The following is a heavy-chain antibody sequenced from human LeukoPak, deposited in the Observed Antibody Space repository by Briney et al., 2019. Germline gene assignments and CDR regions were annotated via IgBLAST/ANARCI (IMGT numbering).Heavy chain of an antibody. V-gene: IGHV3-30*18. D-gene: IGHD3-16*02. CDR3: AKCPVTFGGVIVITSGYFDY. J-gene: IGHJ4*02. CDR2: ISYDGSNK. CDR1: GFTFSSYA. Sequence: GGSLRLSCAASGFTFSSYAMSWVRQAPGKGLEWVAVISYDGSNKYYADSVKGRFTISRDNSKNTLHLQMNNLRAEDTALYYCAKCPVTFGGVIVITSGYFDYWGQGTLVTVSS.